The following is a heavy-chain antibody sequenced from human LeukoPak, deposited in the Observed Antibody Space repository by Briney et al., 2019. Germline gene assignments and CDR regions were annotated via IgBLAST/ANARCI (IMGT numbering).Heavy chain of an antibody. CDR3: ARAHYYGSGSYYNLGFDP. Sequence: ASVKVSCKPSGYTFTSYGISWVRQAPGQGLEWMEWISAYNGNTNYAQKLQGRVTMTTDTSTSTAYMELRSLRSDDTAVYYCARAHYYGSGSYYNLGFDPWGQGTLVTVSS. V-gene: IGHV1-18*04. D-gene: IGHD3-10*01. CDR2: ISAYNGNT. CDR1: GYTFTSYG. J-gene: IGHJ5*02.